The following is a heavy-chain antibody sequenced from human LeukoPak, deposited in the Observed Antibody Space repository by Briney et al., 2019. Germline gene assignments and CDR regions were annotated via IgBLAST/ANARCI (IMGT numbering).Heavy chain of an antibody. J-gene: IGHJ4*02. Sequence: SVKVSCKASGGTFSSYAISWVRQAPGQGLEWMGGIIPIFGTANYAQKLQGRVTMTTDTSTSTAYMELRSLRSDDTAVYYCAREEVGAADYWGQGTLVTVSS. CDR2: IIPIFGTA. D-gene: IGHD1-26*01. V-gene: IGHV1-69*05. CDR1: GGTFSSYA. CDR3: AREEVGAADY.